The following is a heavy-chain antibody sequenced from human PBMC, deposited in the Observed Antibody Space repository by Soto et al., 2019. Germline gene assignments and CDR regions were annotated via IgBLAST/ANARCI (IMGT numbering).Heavy chain of an antibody. CDR1: GFTFSSQW. Sequence: EVQLVESGGGLVQPGGSPRLSCAASGFTFSSQWLHWVRQAPGKGLVWISRINNDGTSTNYADSVKGRFTVSRDNAKKTMSLQMNSLRAEDTAVYYCASWRGGYTYGLDHWGQGTPVTVSS. CDR2: INNDGTST. CDR3: ASWRGGYTYGLDH. D-gene: IGHD5-18*01. V-gene: IGHV3-74*01. J-gene: IGHJ4*02.